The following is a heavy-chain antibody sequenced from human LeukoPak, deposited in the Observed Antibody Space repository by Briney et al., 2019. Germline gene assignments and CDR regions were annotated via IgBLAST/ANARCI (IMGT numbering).Heavy chain of an antibody. CDR2: LITSSTYT. CDR1: GFTFSEYY. Sequence: GWSVTLSCPASGFTFSEYYMSWIRQAPGKGLEWVSYLITSSTYTNYADSVKGRFTISRDNAKNSLYLQMNSLRAEDTAVYYCTRGIRNGPYGMDVWGQGTTVTVSS. D-gene: IGHD2-8*01. CDR3: TRGIRNGPYGMDV. J-gene: IGHJ6*02. V-gene: IGHV3-11*05.